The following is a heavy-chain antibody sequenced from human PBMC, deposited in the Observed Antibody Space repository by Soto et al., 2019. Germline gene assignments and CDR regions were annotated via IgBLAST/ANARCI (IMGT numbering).Heavy chain of an antibody. CDR2: ISSSSSYI. V-gene: IGHV3-21*01. D-gene: IGHD2-21*01. CDR1: GFTFSSYS. Sequence: EVQLVESGGGLVKPGGSLRLSCAASGFTFSSYSMNWVRQAPGKGLEWVSSISSSSSYIYYADSVKGRFTISRDNAKNSLYLQMNSLRAEDTAVYYCARDQCGGDCYSSGSNYYMDVWGKGTTVTVSS. CDR3: ARDQCGGDCYSSGSNYYMDV. J-gene: IGHJ6*03.